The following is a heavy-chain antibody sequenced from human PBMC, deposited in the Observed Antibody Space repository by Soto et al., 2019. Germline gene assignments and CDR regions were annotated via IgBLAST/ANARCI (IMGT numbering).Heavy chain of an antibody. CDR1: GGSIITGDNY. CDR2: IYYSWST. J-gene: IGHJ4*02. V-gene: IGHV4-30-4*08. Sequence: QVQLQESGPGLVKPSHTLSLTCSVSGGSIITGDNYWSWIRQPPGKVLEWIGYIYYSWSTYYNPSLKNRVVISKDTSKNQLSLKLTSVTAADTAVYYWGSAGVGYYFIDNWGQGILVTVSS. D-gene: IGHD2-21*01. CDR3: GSAGVGYYFIDN.